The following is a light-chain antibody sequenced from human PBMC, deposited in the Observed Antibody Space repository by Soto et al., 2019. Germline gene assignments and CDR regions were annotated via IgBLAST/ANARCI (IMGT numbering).Light chain of an antibody. CDR1: QSVSSSY. V-gene: IGKV3-20*01. CDR3: QQYGSSPWT. CDR2: GAS. Sequence: EIVLTQSPGTLSLSPGERATLSCRASQSVSSSYLAWYQQKPGQAPRPLIYGASNRAIGIPDRFIGSGSGTDFTLTISRLEPEDFAVYYCQQYGSSPWTFGQGTKVEIK. J-gene: IGKJ1*01.